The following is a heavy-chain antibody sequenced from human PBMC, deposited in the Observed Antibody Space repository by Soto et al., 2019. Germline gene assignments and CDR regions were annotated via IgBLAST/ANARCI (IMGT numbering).Heavy chain of an antibody. J-gene: IGHJ4*02. Sequence: ASVKVSCKASGYTFSSYAMHWVRQAPGQRLEWMGWINAGYGNTKSSQKFQDRVTISRDTSASTAYMELTSLRSEDTAVYYCARDTGDGTFDFWGQGTPVTVSS. CDR1: GYTFSSYA. D-gene: IGHD7-27*01. CDR2: INAGYGNT. V-gene: IGHV1-3*01. CDR3: ARDTGDGTFDF.